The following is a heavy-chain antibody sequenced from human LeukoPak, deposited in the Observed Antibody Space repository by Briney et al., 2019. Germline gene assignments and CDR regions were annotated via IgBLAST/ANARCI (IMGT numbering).Heavy chain of an antibody. Sequence: GGSLRLSCAASGFTFSSYSMNWVRQAPGKGLEWVSSISSSSSYIYYADSVKGRFTISRDNAKNSLYLQMNSLRAEDTAVYYCARGLGATNAFDIWGQGTMVTVSS. D-gene: IGHD1-26*01. CDR2: ISSSSSYI. CDR3: ARGLGATNAFDI. J-gene: IGHJ3*02. CDR1: GFTFSSYS. V-gene: IGHV3-21*01.